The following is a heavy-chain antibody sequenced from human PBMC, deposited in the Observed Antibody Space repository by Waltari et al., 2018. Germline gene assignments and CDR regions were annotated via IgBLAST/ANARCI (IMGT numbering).Heavy chain of an antibody. CDR2: ISYDGSNK. CDR1: GFTFSSYG. D-gene: IGHD6-19*01. V-gene: IGHV3-30*18. CDR3: AKALGIAVAVSDYYGMDV. Sequence: QVQLVESGGGVVQPGRSLRLSCAASGFTFSSYGMHWVRQAPGQGLEWVAVISYDGSNKYYADSVKGRFTISRDNSKNTLYLQMNSLRAEDTAVYYCAKALGIAVAVSDYYGMDVWGQGTTVTVSS. J-gene: IGHJ6*01.